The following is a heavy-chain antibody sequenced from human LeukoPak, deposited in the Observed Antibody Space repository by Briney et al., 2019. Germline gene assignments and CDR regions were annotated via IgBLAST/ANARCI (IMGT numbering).Heavy chain of an antibody. CDR2: IYYSGST. CDR1: GGSISSSSYY. CDR3: ARDQWPGAFDY. Sequence: SETLSLTCTVSGGSISSSSYYWGWIRQPPGKGLEWIGSIYYSGSTYYNPSLKSRVTISVDTSKNQFSLKLSSVTAADTAVYYCARDQWPGAFDYWGQGTLVTVSS. J-gene: IGHJ4*02. D-gene: IGHD6-19*01. V-gene: IGHV4-39*07.